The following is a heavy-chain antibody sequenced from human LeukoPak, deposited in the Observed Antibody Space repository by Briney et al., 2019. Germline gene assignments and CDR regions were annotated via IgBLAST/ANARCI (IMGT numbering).Heavy chain of an antibody. Sequence: SETLSLTCTASGGSISSYYWSWIRQPPGKGLEWIGYIYYSGSTNYNPSLKSRVTISVDTSKNQFSLKLSSVTAADTAVYYCAREVDAYGIDYWGQGTLVTVSS. D-gene: IGHD2-15*01. CDR3: AREVDAYGIDY. CDR2: IYYSGST. CDR1: GGSISSYY. J-gene: IGHJ4*02. V-gene: IGHV4-59*01.